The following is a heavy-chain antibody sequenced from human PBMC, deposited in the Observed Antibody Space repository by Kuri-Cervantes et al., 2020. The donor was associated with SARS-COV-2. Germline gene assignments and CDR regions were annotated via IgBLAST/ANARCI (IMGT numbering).Heavy chain of an antibody. CDR3: ARAGYGVGFRFLPNYYMDV. D-gene: IGHD3-3*01. CDR2: IIPIFGTA. CDR1: GGTFSSYA. J-gene: IGHJ6*03. V-gene: IGHV1-69*13. Sequence: SVKLSCKASGGTFSSYAISWVRQAPGQGLEWMGGIIPIFGTANYAQKFQGRVTITADESTSTAYMELSSLRSEDTAVYYCARAGYGVGFRFLPNYYMDVWDKGTTVTVSS.